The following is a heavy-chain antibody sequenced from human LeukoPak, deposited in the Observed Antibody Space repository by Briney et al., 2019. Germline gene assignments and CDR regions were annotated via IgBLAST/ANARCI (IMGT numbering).Heavy chain of an antibody. Sequence: PGGSLRLSCAASVYTFSSYSMNWVRQAPGKGLEWVSSISSSSSYIYYADSVKGRFTISRDNAKNSLYLQMNSLRAEDTAVYYCAREPSYVIDYWGQGTLVTVSS. CDR2: ISSSSSYI. D-gene: IGHD2/OR15-2a*01. CDR3: AREPSYVIDY. J-gene: IGHJ4*02. CDR1: VYTFSSYS. V-gene: IGHV3-21*01.